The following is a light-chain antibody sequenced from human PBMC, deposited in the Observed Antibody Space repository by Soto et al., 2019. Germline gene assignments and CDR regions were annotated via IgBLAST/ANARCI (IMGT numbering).Light chain of an antibody. V-gene: IGLV1-44*01. J-gene: IGLJ3*02. CDR2: NDN. Sequence: QSVLTQPPSASGTPGQRVTISCSGSRSNIGSNAVSWYQQLPGTAPKLLIYNDNQRPSGVPDRFSASKSGTSASLAISGRQSEDEADYYCAAWDDSLNARGVFGGGTKLTVL. CDR3: AAWDDSLNARGV. CDR1: RSNIGSNA.